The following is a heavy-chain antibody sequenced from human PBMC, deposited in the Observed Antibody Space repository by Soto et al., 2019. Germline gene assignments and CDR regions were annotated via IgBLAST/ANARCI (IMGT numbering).Heavy chain of an antibody. J-gene: IGHJ5*02. V-gene: IGHV1-2*02. CDR2: INPNSGGT. CDR1: GYTFTGHY. Sequence: GASVKVSCKASGYTFTGHYIHWVRQAPGQGLEWMGWINPNSGGTNYAQKFQGRVTMTRDTSISTAYMELSRLRSDDTAVYYCAVEGLAAAGTDWMGWFDPWGQGTPVTVSS. CDR3: AVEGLAAAGTDWMGWFDP. D-gene: IGHD6-13*01.